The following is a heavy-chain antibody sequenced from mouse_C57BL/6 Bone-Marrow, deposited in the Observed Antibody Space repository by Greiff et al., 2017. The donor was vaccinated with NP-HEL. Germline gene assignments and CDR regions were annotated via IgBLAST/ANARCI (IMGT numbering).Heavy chain of an antibody. V-gene: IGHV5-15*04. CDR2: ISNLAYSI. Sequence: EVQVVESGGGLVQPGGSLKLSCAASGFTFSDYGMAWVRQAPRKGPEWVAFISNLAYSIYYADTVTGRFTISRENAKNTLYLEMSSLRSEDTAMYYCARRSAYYSNPYAMDYWGQGTSVTVSS. CDR3: ARRSAYYSNPYAMDY. D-gene: IGHD2-5*01. CDR1: GFTFSDYG. J-gene: IGHJ4*01.